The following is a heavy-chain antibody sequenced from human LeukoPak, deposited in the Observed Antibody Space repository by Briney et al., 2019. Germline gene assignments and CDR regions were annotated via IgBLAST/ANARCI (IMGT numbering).Heavy chain of an antibody. J-gene: IGHJ4*02. Sequence: GGSLRLSCAASGFTLSSYWMSWVRQAPGKGLEWVANIKQDRSEKYYVDSVKGRFTISRDNAKNSLYLQMNSLRAEDTAVYYCARLSEMLRGPEVIYYFEHWGQGTLVTVSS. CDR2: IKQDRSEK. CDR1: GFTLSSYW. V-gene: IGHV3-7*01. D-gene: IGHD3-10*01. CDR3: ARLSEMLRGPEVIYYFEH.